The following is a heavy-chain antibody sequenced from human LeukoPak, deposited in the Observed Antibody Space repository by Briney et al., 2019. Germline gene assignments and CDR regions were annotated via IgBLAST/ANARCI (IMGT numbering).Heavy chain of an antibody. CDR3: TRDIGDFVSDF. Sequence: SETLSLTCTVSGGSICSGYYWAWIRQPPGKGLEWIGSIHYGGTTHYNPSLQSRVTISADTSKNQFALDLRSVTAADTAVYYCTRDIGDFVSDFWGQGTLVTVSS. V-gene: IGHV4-39*02. J-gene: IGHJ4*02. CDR2: IHYGGTT. D-gene: IGHD2-21*02. CDR1: GGSICSGYY.